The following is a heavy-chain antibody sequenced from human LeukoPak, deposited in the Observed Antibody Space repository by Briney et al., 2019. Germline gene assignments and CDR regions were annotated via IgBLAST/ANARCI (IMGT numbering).Heavy chain of an antibody. Sequence: TPGRSLRLSCAASGFTFSSYAMHWVRQAPGKGLEWVSSISSSSSYIYYADSVKGRFTISRDNAKNSLYLQMNSLRAEDTAVYYCARDSSPRGYSYGYESYWGQGTLVTVSS. D-gene: IGHD5-18*01. CDR1: GFTFSSYA. CDR2: ISSSSSYI. J-gene: IGHJ4*02. V-gene: IGHV3-21*01. CDR3: ARDSSPRGYSYGYESY.